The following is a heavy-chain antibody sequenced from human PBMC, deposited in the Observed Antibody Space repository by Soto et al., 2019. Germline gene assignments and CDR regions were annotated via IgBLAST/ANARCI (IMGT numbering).Heavy chain of an antibody. J-gene: IGHJ5*01. D-gene: IGHD3-10*01. Sequence: PSETLSLTCTVSGGSVDSGHYYWNWIRQSPGKGLEWIGYIYYSGSTNYNSSLKSRLSISIDTSRNQFSLKLTSVTAADTAVYYCARESSTLLHDSGKKIDPWGQGILVTVSS. CDR3: ARESSTLLHDSGKKIDP. CDR2: IYYSGST. V-gene: IGHV4-61*01. CDR1: GGSVDSGHYY.